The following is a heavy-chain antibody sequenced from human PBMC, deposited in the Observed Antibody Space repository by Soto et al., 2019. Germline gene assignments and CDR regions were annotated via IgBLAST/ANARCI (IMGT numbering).Heavy chain of an antibody. CDR2: IIPIFGTA. J-gene: IGHJ3*02. Sequence: SVKVSCKASGGTFSSYAISWVRQAPGQGLEWMGGIIPIFGTANYAQKFQGRVTITADESTSTAYMELSSLRSEDTAVYYCARDRYDFWSGKKAFDIWGQGTMVTVSS. D-gene: IGHD3-3*01. CDR3: ARDRYDFWSGKKAFDI. CDR1: GGTFSSYA. V-gene: IGHV1-69*13.